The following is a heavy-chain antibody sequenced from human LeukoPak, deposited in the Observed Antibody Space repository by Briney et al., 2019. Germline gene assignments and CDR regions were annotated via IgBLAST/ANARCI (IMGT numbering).Heavy chain of an antibody. CDR1: GYSISSGYS. Sequence: KTSETLSLTCAVSGYSISSGYSRDWIRQSPGKGLEWIGNIYSSGSTYYNPSLKSRVTISVDTSKNQFSLSLNSVTAADTAVYYCARRKTLFWYFDYWGQGTLVTVSS. CDR3: ARRKTLFWYFDY. CDR2: IYSSGST. D-gene: IGHD3-3*01. V-gene: IGHV4-38-2*01. J-gene: IGHJ4*02.